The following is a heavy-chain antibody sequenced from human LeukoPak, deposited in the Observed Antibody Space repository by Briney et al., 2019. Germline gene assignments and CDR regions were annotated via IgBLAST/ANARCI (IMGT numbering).Heavy chain of an antibody. CDR1: GYIFLSYV. V-gene: IGHV1-8*01. CDR3: ARISKIASLGSRAFAY. Sequence: GSSVNDSFKASGYIFLSYVCNWVGQATAQGVDGMGCRKPNRGNTGYAQKVQGRVTMTRNTSISTAYMELSSLRYEDTAVYYCARISKIASLGSRAFAYWGQGTLVTVSS. J-gene: IGHJ4*02. CDR2: RKPNRGNT. D-gene: IGHD3-10*02.